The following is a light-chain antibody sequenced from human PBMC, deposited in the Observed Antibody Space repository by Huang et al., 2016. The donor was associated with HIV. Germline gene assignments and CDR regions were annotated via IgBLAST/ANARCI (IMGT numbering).Light chain of an antibody. CDR1: QTISTF. J-gene: IGKJ2*01. CDR3: QQSYSTPRT. Sequence: DIQMTQSHSSLSASVGDRVTITCRASQTISTFLNWYQQKPGKAPKLLIYAASSLQSGVPSRFSGSGSGTDFTLTISSLQPEDFATYHCQQSYSTPRTFGQETKLEIK. CDR2: AAS. V-gene: IGKV1-39*01.